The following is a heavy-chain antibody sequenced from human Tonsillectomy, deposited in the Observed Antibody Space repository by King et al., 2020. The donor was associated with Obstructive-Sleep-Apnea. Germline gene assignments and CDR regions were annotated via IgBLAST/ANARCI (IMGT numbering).Heavy chain of an antibody. CDR1: GGSFNGYY. J-gene: IGHJ4*02. Sequence: VQLQQWGAGLLKPSETLSLTCAVYGGSFNGYYWSWIRQSPGKGLEWIGEINHSGSTSCNPSPKSRVTIFVDTSKNQISLKLRSVTAADTAVYYCARGRYFDSGSYCPPDYWGQGTLVTVTS. CDR3: ARGRYFDSGSYCPPDY. V-gene: IGHV4-34*01. CDR2: INHSGST. D-gene: IGHD3-10*01.